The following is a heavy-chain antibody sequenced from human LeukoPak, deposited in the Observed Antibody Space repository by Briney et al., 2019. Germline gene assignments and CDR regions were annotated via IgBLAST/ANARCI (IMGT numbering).Heavy chain of an antibody. Sequence: GGSLRLSCAASGFTFSGSDMHWVRQASGKGLEWVGRIRSKANTYATAYAASVEGRFTVSRDDSKNTAYLQMNSLKTEDTAVYYCVRRMGGGNYYGLDVWGQGTTVTVSS. CDR2: IRSKANTYAT. CDR1: GFTFSGSD. V-gene: IGHV3-73*01. D-gene: IGHD5-24*01. J-gene: IGHJ6*02. CDR3: VRRMGGGNYYGLDV.